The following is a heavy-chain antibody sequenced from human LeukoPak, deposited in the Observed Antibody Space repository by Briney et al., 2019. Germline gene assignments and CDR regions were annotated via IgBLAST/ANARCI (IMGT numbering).Heavy chain of an antibody. D-gene: IGHD6-6*01. Sequence: SETLSLTCTVSGGSISSSSYYWGWIRQPPGKGLEWIGSIYYSGSTYYNPSLKSRVTISVDTSKNQFSLKLSSVTAADTAVYYCARELVLLTVDYWGQGTLVTVSS. CDR2: IYYSGST. CDR3: ARELVLLTVDY. J-gene: IGHJ4*02. V-gene: IGHV4-39*07. CDR1: GGSISSSSYY.